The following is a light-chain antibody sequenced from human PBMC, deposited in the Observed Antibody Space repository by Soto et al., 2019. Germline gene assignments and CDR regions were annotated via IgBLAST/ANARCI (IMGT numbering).Light chain of an antibody. V-gene: IGKV1-33*01. CDR3: QQYYDLPYP. CDR1: QDSSKF. Sequence: DIQLTQSPSSLSASVGDRVTITCQATQDSSKFLNWYQHKPGKAPKLLIYDAINLQIGVPPRFSGSGSVTHFTFTINGLQPEDVGTYYCQQYYDLPYPFGQGTKL. CDR2: DAI. J-gene: IGKJ2*01.